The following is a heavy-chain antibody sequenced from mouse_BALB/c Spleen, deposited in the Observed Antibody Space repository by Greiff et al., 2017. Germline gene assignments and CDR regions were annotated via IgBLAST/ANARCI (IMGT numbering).Heavy chain of an antibody. CDR1: GFSLTSYG. CDR2: IWSGGST. D-gene: IGHD1-2*01. V-gene: IGHV2-2*02. J-gene: IGHJ4*01. Sequence: VKLEESGPGLVQPSQSLSITCTVSGFSLTSYGVHWVRQSPGKGLEWLGVIWSGGSTDYNAAFISRLSISKDNSKSQVFFKMNSLQANDTAIYYCARRGDYGPYYYAMDYWGQGTSVTVSS. CDR3: ARRGDYGPYYYAMDY.